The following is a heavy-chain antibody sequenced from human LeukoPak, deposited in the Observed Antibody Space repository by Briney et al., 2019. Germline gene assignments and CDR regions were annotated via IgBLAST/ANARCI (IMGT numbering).Heavy chain of an antibody. V-gene: IGHV3-23*01. CDR1: GFTFSRHG. CDR3: AKSIDWEGRTPLDY. J-gene: IGHJ4*02. Sequence: PGGSLRLSCAASGFTFSRHGMSWVRPAPGKGLEWVASLSSAGATAYYADSVQGRFTISRDNSKNTLSLHMSSLRAEDTAVYYCAKSIDWEGRTPLDYWGQGTLVTVSS. CDR2: LSSAGATA. D-gene: IGHD1-26*01.